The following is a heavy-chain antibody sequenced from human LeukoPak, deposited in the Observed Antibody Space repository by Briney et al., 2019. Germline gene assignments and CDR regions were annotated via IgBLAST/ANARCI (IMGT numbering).Heavy chain of an antibody. CDR1: GFTFSSYG. V-gene: IGHV3-33*01. CDR3: AREYRSYSNYGYYYYYGMDV. D-gene: IGHD4-4*01. Sequence: PGGSLRLSCAASGFTFSSYGMHWVRQAPGKGLEWVAAIWYDGSNKYYADSVKGRFTISRDNSKNTLYLQMNSLRAEDTAVYYCAREYRSYSNYGYYYYYGMDVWGQGTTVTVSS. J-gene: IGHJ6*02. CDR2: IWYDGSNK.